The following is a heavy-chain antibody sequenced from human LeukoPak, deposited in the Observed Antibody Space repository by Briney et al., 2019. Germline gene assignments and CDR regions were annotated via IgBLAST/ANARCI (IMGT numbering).Heavy chain of an antibody. D-gene: IGHD5-12*01. J-gene: IGHJ4*02. V-gene: IGHV4-4*07. Sequence: SETLSLTCTVSGGSISSYYWSWIRQPAGKGLEWIGRIYTSGSTNYNPSLKSRVTMSVDTSKNQFSLKLSSVTAADTAVYYCASSGYDPIRIDYWGQGTLVTVSS. CDR2: IYTSGST. CDR1: GGSISSYY. CDR3: ASSGYDPIRIDY.